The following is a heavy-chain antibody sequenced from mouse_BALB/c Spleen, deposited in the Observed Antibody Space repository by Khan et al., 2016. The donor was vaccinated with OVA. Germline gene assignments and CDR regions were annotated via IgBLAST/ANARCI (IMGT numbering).Heavy chain of an antibody. Sequence: VQLKQSGPGLVKPSQSLALTCTVSGSSIPSDYAWYWIRQFPGSKLEWMGYIRNSGNTSYNPSLKSRITITRDTSKNQFFRQLNSVTTEDTATYYCARGGNWYFDVGGAGTTVTVSS. CDR1: GSSIPSDYA. CDR3: ARGGNWYFDV. CDR2: IRNSGNT. V-gene: IGHV3-2*02. J-gene: IGHJ1*01. D-gene: IGHD1-1*02.